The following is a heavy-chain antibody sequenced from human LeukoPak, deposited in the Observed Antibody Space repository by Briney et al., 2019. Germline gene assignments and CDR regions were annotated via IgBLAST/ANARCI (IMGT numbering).Heavy chain of an antibody. J-gene: IGHJ4*02. D-gene: IGHD6-13*01. CDR1: GGSISSYY. V-gene: IGHV4-59*01. CDR2: IYYSGST. CDR3: ARISYSSSWNQVDY. Sequence: SETLSPTCTVSGGSISSYYWSWIRQPPGKGLEWIGYIYYSGSTNYNPSLKSRVTISVDTSKNQFSLKLSSVTAADTAVYYCARISYSSSWNQVDYWGQGTLVTVSS.